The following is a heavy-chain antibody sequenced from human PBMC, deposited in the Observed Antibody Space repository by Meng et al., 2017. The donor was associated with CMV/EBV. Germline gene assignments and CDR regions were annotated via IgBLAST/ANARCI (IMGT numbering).Heavy chain of an antibody. CDR3: ARGHDYGDYALDY. D-gene: IGHD4-17*01. CDR1: GRSFSGYY. V-gene: IGHV4-34*01. Sequence: GSLRLSCAVYGRSFSGYYWSWIRQPPGKGLEWIGEINHSGSTNYNPSLKSRVTISVDTSKNQFSLKLSSVTAADTAVYYCARGHDYGDYALDYWGQGTLVTVSS. J-gene: IGHJ4*02. CDR2: INHSGST.